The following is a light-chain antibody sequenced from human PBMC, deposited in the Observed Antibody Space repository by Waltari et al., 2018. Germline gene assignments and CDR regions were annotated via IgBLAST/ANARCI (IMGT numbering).Light chain of an antibody. J-gene: IGKJ5*01. CDR2: DAS. CDR3: QQRKNWPPIT. Sequence: EIVLTQSPATLSLSPGERATLSCRASQSVGSYLAWYQQKPGQAPRLLIYDASNRATVLPARFSGSGSGTDFTLTISSLEPEDFAVYYCQQRKNWPPITFGQGTRLDIK. CDR1: QSVGSY. V-gene: IGKV3-11*01.